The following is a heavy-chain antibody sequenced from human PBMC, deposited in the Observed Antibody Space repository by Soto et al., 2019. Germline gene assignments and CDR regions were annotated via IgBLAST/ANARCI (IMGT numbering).Heavy chain of an antibody. CDR2: ISRSSTYI. D-gene: IGHD3-16*01. Sequence: GGSLRLSCAASGFTFSSYAMSWVRQAPGKGLEWVSSISRSSTYIFYADSVKGRFTISRDNAKESLFLQMNSLTSEDTAVYYCARDVIGHDNYETIGYYFDHWGPGTLVTVSS. CDR1: GFTFSSYA. J-gene: IGHJ4*02. CDR3: ARDVIGHDNYETIGYYFDH. V-gene: IGHV3-21*04.